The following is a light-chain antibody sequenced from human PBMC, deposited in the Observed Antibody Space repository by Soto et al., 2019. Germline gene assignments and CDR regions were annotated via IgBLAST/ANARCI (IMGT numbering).Light chain of an antibody. Sequence: QSALTQPPSASGSPGQSVTISCTGTSSDVGGYNYVSWYQQHPGKAPKVMIFEVSKRPSGVPDRFSGSRSGTSASLAITGLQSEDEAAYYCQSFDSSLTGPILGLGTKLTVL. CDR3: QSFDSSLTGPI. CDR1: SSDVGGYNY. V-gene: IGLV2-8*01. J-gene: IGLJ2*01. CDR2: EVS.